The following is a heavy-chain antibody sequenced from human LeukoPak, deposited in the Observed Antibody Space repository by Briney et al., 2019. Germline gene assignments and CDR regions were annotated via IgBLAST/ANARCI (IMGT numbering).Heavy chain of an antibody. Sequence: SSESLSLTCTLSAGSISIISYYWGWIRQPPGNGLEWIGRIYYSGSTYYNPSLKSRVTISVDTSKNQFSLKLSSVTAADTAVYYCARQSRPGCSYGFSTYYFDYWGQGTLVTVSS. D-gene: IGHD5-18*01. CDR2: IYYSGST. J-gene: IGHJ4*02. CDR3: ARQSRPGCSYGFSTYYFDY. CDR1: AGSISIISYY. V-gene: IGHV4-39*01.